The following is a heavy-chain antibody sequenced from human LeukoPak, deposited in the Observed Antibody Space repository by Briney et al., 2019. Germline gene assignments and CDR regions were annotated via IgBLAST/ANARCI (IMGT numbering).Heavy chain of an antibody. CDR1: GFTFSSYA. V-gene: IGHV3-23*01. J-gene: IGHJ4*02. CDR3: ARQAFSYGDYSGDYFDY. Sequence: GGSLRLSCAASGFTFSSYAMSWVRQAPGKGLEWVSTISASAGSTYYADSVKGRFTVSRDNSKNTLYLQMNSLRAEDTAVYYCARQAFSYGDYSGDYFDYWGQGTLVTVSS. CDR2: ISASAGST. D-gene: IGHD4-17*01.